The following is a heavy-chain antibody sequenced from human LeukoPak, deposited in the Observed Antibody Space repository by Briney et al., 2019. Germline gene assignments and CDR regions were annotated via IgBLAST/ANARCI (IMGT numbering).Heavy chain of an antibody. CDR1: GFTVSSNH. V-gene: IGHV3-66*01. J-gene: IGHJ6*02. Sequence: PGGSLRLSCAASGFTVSSNHMSWVRQAPGKGLEWVSVIYSGGSTYYADSVKGRFTISRDNSKNTLYLQMNSLRAEDTAVYYCARDAGTTYYYGSGSSDGMDVWGQGTTVTVSS. D-gene: IGHD3-10*01. CDR3: ARDAGTTYYYGSGSSDGMDV. CDR2: IYSGGST.